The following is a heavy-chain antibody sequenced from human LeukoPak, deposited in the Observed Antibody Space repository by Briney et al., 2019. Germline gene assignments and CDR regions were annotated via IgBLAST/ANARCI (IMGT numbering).Heavy chain of an antibody. Sequence: HPGGSLRLSCAASGFTISRSSMHWVRQAPGKGLEFVSAISRSGGNTYYANSVKGRFTISRDTSKNTLYLQVGSLRVEDMAVYYCARVGDRSGNGYSHWGQGTLVTVSS. J-gene: IGHJ4*02. CDR3: ARVGDRSGNGYSH. CDR1: GFTISRSS. V-gene: IGHV3-64*01. CDR2: ISRSGGNT. D-gene: IGHD2-2*03.